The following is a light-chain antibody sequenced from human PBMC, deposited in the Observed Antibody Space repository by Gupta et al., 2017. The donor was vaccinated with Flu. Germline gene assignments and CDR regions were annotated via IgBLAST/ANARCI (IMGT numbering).Light chain of an antibody. V-gene: IGKV1-9*01. CDR2: GAS. CDR1: QGISTY. J-gene: IGKJ3*01. CDR3: QHRKNSPFS. Sequence: PSFLSASVGDRVTITCRASQGISTYLAWYQQNPGKAPKLLIYGASRLQSGVPSRFSGIGSGTEFTLTISSLQPDDFATYYCQHRKNSPFSFGHGTKVDIK.